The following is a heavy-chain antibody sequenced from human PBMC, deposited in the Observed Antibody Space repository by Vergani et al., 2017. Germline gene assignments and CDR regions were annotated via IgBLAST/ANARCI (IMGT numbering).Heavy chain of an antibody. CDR2: IYTSGST. CDR1: GGSISSYY. CDR3: AREGEMATMVY. V-gene: IGHV4-4*09. D-gene: IGHD5-24*01. J-gene: IGHJ4*02. Sequence: QVQLQESGPGLVKPSETLSLTCTVSGGSISSYYWSWIRQPPGKGLEWIGYIYTSGSTNYNPSLKSRVTISVDTSKNQFSLKLSSVTAADTAVYYCAREGEMATMVYWGQGTLVTVSS.